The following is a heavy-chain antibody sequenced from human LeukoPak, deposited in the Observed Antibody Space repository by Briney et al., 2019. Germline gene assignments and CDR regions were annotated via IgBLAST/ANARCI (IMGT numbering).Heavy chain of an antibody. V-gene: IGHV3-74*01. CDR1: GFTFSTYW. CDR2: IKSDGGT. J-gene: IGHJ1*01. Sequence: GGSLRLSCAASGFTFSTYWMHRVRQAPGKGLVWVSRIKSDGGTNYADSVKGRFTISRDNAKKTVSLQMNSLGPEDTGVYYCARAPSEIGGYYPEYFRHWGQGTLVTVSS. D-gene: IGHD3-22*01. CDR3: ARAPSEIGGYYPEYFRH.